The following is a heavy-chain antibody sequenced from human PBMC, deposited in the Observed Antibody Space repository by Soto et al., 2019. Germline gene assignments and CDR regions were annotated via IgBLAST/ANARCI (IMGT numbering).Heavy chain of an antibody. J-gene: IGHJ6*02. D-gene: IGHD6-13*01. Sequence: ASVKVSCKASGYTFTGYYMHWVRQAPGQGLEWMGWINPNSGGTNYAQKFQGWVTMTRDTSISTAYMELSRLRSDDTAVYYCARAGSSWYPGYYGMDVWGQGTTVTVSS. CDR2: INPNSGGT. CDR3: ARAGSSWYPGYYGMDV. V-gene: IGHV1-2*04. CDR1: GYTFTGYY.